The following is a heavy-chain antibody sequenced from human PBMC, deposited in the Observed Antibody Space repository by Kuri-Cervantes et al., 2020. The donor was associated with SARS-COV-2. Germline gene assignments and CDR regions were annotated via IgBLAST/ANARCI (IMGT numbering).Heavy chain of an antibody. CDR1: ETTFPNYD. Sequence: ASVKVSCKAPETTFPNYDINWVRQATGQGLEWMGMVKTNSGNTLYAQTFQGRVTMTRDISTATAYMELSSLTSEDTAIYYCYCAPKEGFDSWGQGTLVTVSS. V-gene: IGHV1-8*01. D-gene: IGHD2-21*01. CDR2: VKTNSGNT. J-gene: IGHJ4*02. CDR3: YCAPKEGFDS.